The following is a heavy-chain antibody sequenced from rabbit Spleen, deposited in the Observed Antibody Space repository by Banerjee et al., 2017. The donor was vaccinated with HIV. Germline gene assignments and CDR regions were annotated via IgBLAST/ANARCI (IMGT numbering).Heavy chain of an antibody. CDR2: IAGSSSGFT. J-gene: IGHJ6*01. D-gene: IGHD8-1*01. V-gene: IGHV1S45*01. CDR3: ARDTGSSFSTYGMDL. Sequence: QEQLKETGGGLVQPEGSLALTCKASGFSFSSSDYICWVRQAPGKGLEWISCIAGSSSGFTYSATWAKGRFTISKTSSTTVTLQMTSLTAADTATYFCARDTGSSFSTYGMDLWGQGTLVTVS. CDR1: GFSFSSSDY.